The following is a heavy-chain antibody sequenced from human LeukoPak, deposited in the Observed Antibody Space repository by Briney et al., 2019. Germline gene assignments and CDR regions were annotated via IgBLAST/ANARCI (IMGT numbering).Heavy chain of an antibody. D-gene: IGHD3-10*01. CDR1: GFTVSSNY. CDR2: IYSGGST. V-gene: IGHV3-66*01. J-gene: IGHJ6*02. CDR3: ARAGQSTYVLGRYYYYAMDV. Sequence: GGSLRLSCAASGFTVSSNYMSWVRQAPGKALEWVSVIYSGGSTYYADNVQGRFTISRDNSKTTLYLQMDSLRAEDTAVYYCARAGQSTYVLGRYYYYAMDVWGQGATVTVSS.